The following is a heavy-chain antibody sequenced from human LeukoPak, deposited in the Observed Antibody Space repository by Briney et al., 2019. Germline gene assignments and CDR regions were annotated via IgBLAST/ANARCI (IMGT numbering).Heavy chain of an antibody. D-gene: IGHD3-9*01. J-gene: IGHJ4*02. CDR2: ISGSGGST. CDR3: AKDCFDEYYFDY. V-gene: IGHV3-23*01. CDR1: GFTFSNYA. Sequence: GGSLRLSCAASGFTFSNYAMHWVRQAPGKGLEWVSAISGSGGSTYYADSVKGRFTISRDNSKNTLYLQMNSLRAEDTAVYYCAKDCFDEYYFDYWGQGTLVTVSS.